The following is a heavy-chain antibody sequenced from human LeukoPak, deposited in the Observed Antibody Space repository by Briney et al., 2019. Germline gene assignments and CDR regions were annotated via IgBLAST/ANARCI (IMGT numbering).Heavy chain of an antibody. J-gene: IGHJ6*03. CDR3: ARSAPGTPLGGYYYYMDV. CDR1: GYTFNSYG. Sequence: ASVKVSCKAYGYTFNSYGIIWVRQAPGQGLEWMGWISVYNGNTNYAQKVQGRVTMTIDTSTSTAYMELRSLRSDDTAVYYCARSAPGTPLGGYYYYMDVWSKGTTVTVSS. V-gene: IGHV1-18*01. D-gene: IGHD1/OR15-1a*01. CDR2: ISVYNGNT.